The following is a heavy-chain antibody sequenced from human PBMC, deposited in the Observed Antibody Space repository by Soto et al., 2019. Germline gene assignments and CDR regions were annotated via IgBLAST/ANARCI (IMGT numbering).Heavy chain of an antibody. V-gene: IGHV1-69*13. CDR3: ARGVRNIVVVPAARGWFDP. CDR2: IIPIFGTA. J-gene: IGHJ5*02. D-gene: IGHD2-2*01. Sequence: GASVKVSCKASGGTFSSYAISWVRQAPGQGLEWMGGIIPIFGTANYAQKFQGRVTITADESTSTAYMELSSLRSEDTAVYYCARGVRNIVVVPAARGWFDPWGQGTLVTV. CDR1: GGTFSSYA.